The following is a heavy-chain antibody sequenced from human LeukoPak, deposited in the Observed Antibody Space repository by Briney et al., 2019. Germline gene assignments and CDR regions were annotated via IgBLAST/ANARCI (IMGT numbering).Heavy chain of an antibody. Sequence: SETLSLTCTVSGYSISSGYYWGWIRQPAGKGLEWIGRIYTSGSTNYNPSLKSRVTISVDTSKNQFSLKLSSVTAADTAVYFCVRTNRYCSSTSCYAESYYYYMDVWGKGTTVTISS. D-gene: IGHD2-2*01. V-gene: IGHV4-61*02. CDR1: GYSISSGYY. CDR3: VRTNRYCSSTSCYAESYYYYMDV. J-gene: IGHJ6*03. CDR2: IYTSGST.